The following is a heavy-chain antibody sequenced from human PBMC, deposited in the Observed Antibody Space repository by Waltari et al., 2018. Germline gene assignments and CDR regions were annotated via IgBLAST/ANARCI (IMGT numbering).Heavy chain of an antibody. CDR3: ASLGYCTNGVCLEV. V-gene: IGHV4-4*02. CDR1: GGSISSSNW. Sequence: QVQLPESGPGLVTPAGTLSLTCAVSGGSISSSNWWRWVSQPPGKGLEWIGEIYHSGSTNYNPSLKSRVTISVDKSKNQFSLKLSSVTAADTAVYYCASLGYCTNGVCLEVWGQGTTVTVSS. D-gene: IGHD2-8*01. CDR2: IYHSGST. J-gene: IGHJ6*02.